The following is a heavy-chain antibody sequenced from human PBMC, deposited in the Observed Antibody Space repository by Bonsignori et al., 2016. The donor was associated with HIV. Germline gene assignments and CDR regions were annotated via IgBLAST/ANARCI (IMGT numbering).Heavy chain of an antibody. V-gene: IGHV4-34*01. CDR2: INHSGST. CDR3: ARNQWLRGAQFDY. J-gene: IGHJ4*02. Sequence: WIRQPPGKGLEWIGEINHSGSTNYNPSLKSRVTISVDTSKSQFSLKLSSVTAADTAVYYCARNQWLRGAQFDYWGQGTLVTVSS. D-gene: IGHD5-12*01.